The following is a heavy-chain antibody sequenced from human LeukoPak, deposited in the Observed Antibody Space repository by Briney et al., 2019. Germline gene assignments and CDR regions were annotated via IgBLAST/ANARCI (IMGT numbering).Heavy chain of an antibody. D-gene: IGHD3-22*01. J-gene: IGHJ6*03. CDR1: GFTFSSYW. V-gene: IGHV3-7*01. CDR3: ARVHDTSGYYFLDV. CDR2: IKQDGSEK. Sequence: GGSLRLSCAASGFTFSSYWMSWVRQAPGKGLEWVANIKQDGSEKYYVDSVKGRFTISRDNAKNSLYLQMNSLRAEDTAVYYCARVHDTSGYYFLDVWGKGTTVTISS.